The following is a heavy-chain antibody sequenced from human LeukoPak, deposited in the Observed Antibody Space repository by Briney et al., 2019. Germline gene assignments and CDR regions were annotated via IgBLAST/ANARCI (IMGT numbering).Heavy chain of an antibody. V-gene: IGHV1-18*01. CDR2: ISAYNGNT. CDR1: GYTFTSYG. CDR3: ARVMVRYYDFWSGPDY. Sequence: GPSVKVSCKASGYTFTSYGISWVRQAPGQGLEWMGWISAYNGNTNYAQKLQGRVTMTTDTSTSTAYMELRSLRSDDTAVYYCARVMVRYYDFWSGPDYWGQGTLVTVSS. D-gene: IGHD3-3*01. J-gene: IGHJ4*02.